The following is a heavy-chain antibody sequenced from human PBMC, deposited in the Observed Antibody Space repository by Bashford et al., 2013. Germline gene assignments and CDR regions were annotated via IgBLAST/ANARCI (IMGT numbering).Heavy chain of an antibody. V-gene: IGHV4-39*01. Sequence: SETLSLTCTVSGGSISSSSYYWGWIRQPPGKGLEWIGSIYYSGSTYYNPSLKSRVTISVDTSKNQFSLKLSSVTAADTAVYYCVRHSPSGYDYYYYGMDVWGQGTTVTVSS. J-gene: IGHJ6*02. CDR2: IYYSGST. D-gene: IGHD5-12*01. CDR1: GGSISSSSYY. CDR3: VRHSPSGYDYYYYGMDV.